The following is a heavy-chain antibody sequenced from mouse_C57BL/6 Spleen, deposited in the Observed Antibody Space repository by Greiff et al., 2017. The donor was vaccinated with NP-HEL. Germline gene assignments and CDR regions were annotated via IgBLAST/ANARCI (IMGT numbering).Heavy chain of an antibody. J-gene: IGHJ4*01. CDR2: INPGSGGT. CDR3: ARATYDGYGGDY. Sequence: QVQLKQSGAELVRPGTSVKVSCKASGYAFTNYLIEWVKQRPGQGLEWIGVINPGSGGTNYNEKFKGKATLTADKSSSTAYMQLSSLTSEDSAVYFCARATYDGYGGDYWGQGTSVTVSS. D-gene: IGHD2-3*01. V-gene: IGHV1-54*01. CDR1: GYAFTNYL.